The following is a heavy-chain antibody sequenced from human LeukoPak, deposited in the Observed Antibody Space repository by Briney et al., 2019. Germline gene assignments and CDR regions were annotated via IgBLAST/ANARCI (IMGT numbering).Heavy chain of an antibody. J-gene: IGHJ4*02. CDR2: ISSSSSHI. CDR1: GFTFSSHT. V-gene: IGHV3-21*01. CDR3: ARGLCGGDCYSD. Sequence: GGALRLSCAASGFTFSSHTMNWVRQAPGKGLEWVSCISSSSSHIFYAASVKGRFTISRDNAKNSLYLQMNNLRAEDTAAYYCARGLCGGDCYSDWGQGTLVTVSS. D-gene: IGHD2-21*02.